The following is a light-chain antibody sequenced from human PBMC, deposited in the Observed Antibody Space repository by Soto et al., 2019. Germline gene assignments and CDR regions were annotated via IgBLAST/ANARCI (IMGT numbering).Light chain of an antibody. CDR1: QSFSSRY. J-gene: IGKJ4*01. Sequence: EIVLTQSPGTLSLSPGERATLSCRASQSFSSRYLAWYQQKPGQAPRLLIYDASSRATGIPDRFSGSGSGTDFTLTISRLEPEDFAVYYCQQRSNWPSLTFGGGTKVEIK. CDR3: QQRSNWPSLT. CDR2: DAS. V-gene: IGKV3D-20*02.